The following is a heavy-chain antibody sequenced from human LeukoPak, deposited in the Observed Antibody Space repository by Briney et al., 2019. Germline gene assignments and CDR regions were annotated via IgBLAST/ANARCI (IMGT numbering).Heavy chain of an antibody. V-gene: IGHV3-7*01. CDR2: IRQEGSEK. CDR1: GFTFSSYW. CDR3: ARTARRDVFDI. J-gene: IGHJ3*02. Sequence: AGGSLRLSCAASGFTFSSYWMRWVRQAPGKGLEWVANIRQEGSEKYYVDSVKGRFTISRDNAKNSLYLQMNSLRADDTAVYYCARTARRDVFDIWGQGTMVTVSS.